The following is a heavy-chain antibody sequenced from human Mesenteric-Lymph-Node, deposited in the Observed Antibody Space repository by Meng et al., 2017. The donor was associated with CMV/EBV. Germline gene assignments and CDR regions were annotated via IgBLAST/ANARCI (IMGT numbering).Heavy chain of an antibody. Sequence: GESLKISCAASGYTFSSYAMTWVRQAPGKGLEWVSVIDGGGSSTYYADSLKGRFTISRDNAKNSLVLQMNSLRAEDTAVYYCARDFTYCSKTSCIGDYYYYGMDLWGQGTTVTVSS. CDR3: ARDFTYCSKTSCIGDYYYYGMDL. D-gene: IGHD2-2*01. CDR1: GYTFSSYA. V-gene: IGHV3-23*03. J-gene: IGHJ6*02. CDR2: IDGGGSST.